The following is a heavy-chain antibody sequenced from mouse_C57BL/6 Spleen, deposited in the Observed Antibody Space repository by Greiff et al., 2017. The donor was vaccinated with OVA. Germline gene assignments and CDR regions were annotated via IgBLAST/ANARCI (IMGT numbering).Heavy chain of an antibody. CDR2: INSDGSST. Sequence: EVQLVESEGGLVQPGSSMKLSCTASGFTFSDYYMAWVRQVPEKGLEWVANINSDGSSTYYLDSFKSRFIISRDNAKNILYLQMISLKSEDTATYDCARVGIYDGYYGGFAYWGQGTLVTVSA. D-gene: IGHD2-3*01. J-gene: IGHJ3*01. CDR3: ARVGIYDGYYGGFAY. CDR1: GFTFSDYY. V-gene: IGHV5-16*01.